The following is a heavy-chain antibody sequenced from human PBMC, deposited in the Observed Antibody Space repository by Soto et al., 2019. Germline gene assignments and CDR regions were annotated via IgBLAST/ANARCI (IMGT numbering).Heavy chain of an antibody. Sequence: SETLSLTCAVSGMSFSVHHWSWIRQPPWKGLEWIGENQPRGTTNYNPSLQSRVTVSVDTSKTQFSLKLRSVTAADTAVYYCATFLGSAYSVSGFDSWGHRTLFTVSS. D-gene: IGHD1-26*01. CDR3: ATFLGSAYSVSGFDS. J-gene: IGHJ4*01. CDR1: GMSFSVHH. CDR2: NQPRGTT. V-gene: IGHV4-34*01.